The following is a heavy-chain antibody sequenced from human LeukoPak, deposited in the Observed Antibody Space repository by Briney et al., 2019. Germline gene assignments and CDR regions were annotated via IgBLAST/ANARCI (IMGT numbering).Heavy chain of an antibody. V-gene: IGHV3-30*04. CDR2: TTIDGGHG. Sequence: TGGSLRLSCAASGFSLGNYAMYWICKIPAKGQGGVAVTTIDGGHGFYANSVMGRFSVVRDISKNTLYLQMNDLRPEDTAVYYCARDIEGYCTNDSCISGWFDPWGQGTLVTVSS. D-gene: IGHD2-8*01. J-gene: IGHJ5*02. CDR3: ARDIEGYCTNDSCISGWFDP. CDR1: GFSLGNYA.